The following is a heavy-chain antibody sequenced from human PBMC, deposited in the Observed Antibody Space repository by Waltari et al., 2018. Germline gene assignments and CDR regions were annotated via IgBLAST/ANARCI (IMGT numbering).Heavy chain of an antibody. Sequence: QVQLQESGPGLVKSSETLSLTCTVSGGSISGYYWSWIRQPTGKGLEWMGYIHSSGFTIYNPSLKSRVIISVDTSQNQFSLKVSSVTAADTAVYYCARVNYKRAYNNWFDPWGQGTLVTVSS. CDR1: GGSISGYY. J-gene: IGHJ5*02. CDR3: ARVNYKRAYNNWFDP. V-gene: IGHV4-59*01. D-gene: IGHD3-10*01. CDR2: IHSSGFT.